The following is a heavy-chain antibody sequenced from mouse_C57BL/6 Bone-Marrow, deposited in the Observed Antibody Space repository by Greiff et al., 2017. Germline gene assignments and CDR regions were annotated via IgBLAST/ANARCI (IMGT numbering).Heavy chain of an antibody. CDR3: ERKGVAPYAMDY. D-gene: IGHD1-3*01. V-gene: IGHV1-61*01. CDR2: IYPSDSET. CDR1: GYTFTSYW. J-gene: IGHJ4*01. Sequence: QVQLQQPGAELVRPGSSVKLSCKASGYTFTSYWMDWVKQRPGQGLEWIGNIYPSDSETHYNQKFKDKATLTVDKSSSTASMQLSSLTSEDSAVYYCERKGVAPYAMDYWGQGTSVTVSS.